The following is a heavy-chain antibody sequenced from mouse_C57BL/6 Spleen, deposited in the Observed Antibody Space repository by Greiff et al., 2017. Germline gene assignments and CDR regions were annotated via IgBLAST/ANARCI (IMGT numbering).Heavy chain of an antibody. CDR3: ASHGNIYAMDY. J-gene: IGHJ4*01. D-gene: IGHD2-1*01. V-gene: IGHV1-26*01. Sequence: VQLQQSGPELVKPGASVKISCKASGYTFTDYYMNWVKQSHGKSLEWIGDINPNNGGTSYNQKFKGKATLTVDKSSSTAYMELRSLTSEDSAVYYCASHGNIYAMDYWGQGTSVTVSS. CDR1: GYTFTDYY. CDR2: INPNNGGT.